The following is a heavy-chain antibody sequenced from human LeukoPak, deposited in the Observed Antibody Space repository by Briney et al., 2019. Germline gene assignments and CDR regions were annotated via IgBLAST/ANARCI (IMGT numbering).Heavy chain of an antibody. CDR1: GFTFSSYS. D-gene: IGHD1-7*01. Sequence: GGSLRLSCAASGFTFSSYSMNWVRQAPGKGLEWVSSISSSSSYIYYADSVKGRFTISRDNAKNSLYLQMNSLRAEDTDVYYCAREAGITGTYNPSFDYWGQGTLVTVSS. CDR3: AREAGITGTYNPSFDY. CDR2: ISSSSSYI. V-gene: IGHV3-21*01. J-gene: IGHJ4*02.